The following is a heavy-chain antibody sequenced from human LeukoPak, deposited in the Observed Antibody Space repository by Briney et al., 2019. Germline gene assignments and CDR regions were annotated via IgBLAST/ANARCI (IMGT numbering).Heavy chain of an antibody. CDR3: ASQPDYYYYYMDV. CDR2: INPSGGST. CDR1: GYTFTSYY. V-gene: IGHV1-46*01. Sequence: GASVKVSCKASGYTFTSYYMHWVRQAPGQGLEWMGIINPSGGSTSYAQKFQGRVTMTRDTSTSTVYMELSRLRSDDTAVYYCASQPDYYYYYMDVWGKGTTVTVSS. J-gene: IGHJ6*03.